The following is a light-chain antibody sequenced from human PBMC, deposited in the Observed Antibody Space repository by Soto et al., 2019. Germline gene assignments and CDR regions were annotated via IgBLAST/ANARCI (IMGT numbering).Light chain of an antibody. J-gene: IGLJ2*01. CDR1: SSNIGVEY. CDR2: DNN. Sequence: QSVLTQTPSVSAAPGQMVTISCSGSSSNIGVEYVYWYQQVPGRATKLLIYDNNKRPSGIPDRFSASKSGTSATLGISGLQTGDEADYYCAAWDTSLSDVLFGRGTKLTVL. V-gene: IGLV1-51*01. CDR3: AAWDTSLSDVL.